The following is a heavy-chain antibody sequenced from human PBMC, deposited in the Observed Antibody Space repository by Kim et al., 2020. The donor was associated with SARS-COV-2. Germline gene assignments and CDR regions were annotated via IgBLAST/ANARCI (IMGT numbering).Heavy chain of an antibody. CDR2: IYYSGST. J-gene: IGHJ3*02. CDR1: GGSVSSGSYY. CDR3: ARASYYVDAFDI. V-gene: IGHV4-61*01. D-gene: IGHD3-10*02. Sequence: SETLSLTCTVSGGSVSSGSYYWSWIRQPPGKGLEWIGYIYYSGSTNYNPSLKSRVTISVDTSKNQFSLKLSSVTAADTAVYYCARASYYVDAFDIWGQGTMVTVSS.